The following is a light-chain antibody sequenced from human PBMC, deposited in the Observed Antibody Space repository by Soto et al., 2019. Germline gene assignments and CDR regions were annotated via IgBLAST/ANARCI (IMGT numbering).Light chain of an antibody. J-gene: IGKJ1*01. CDR1: QTVSSNY. V-gene: IGKV3D-7*01. Sequence: EIILTKSPDILSLYKRERATLSCRASQTVSSNYLAWCQQKPGQAPRLLIYGASRRATGFPARFSGSGSGTDFTLTISSLQSEDFAVYYCQQDDNLPWTFGQVTNVDI. CDR3: QQDDNLPWT. CDR2: GAS.